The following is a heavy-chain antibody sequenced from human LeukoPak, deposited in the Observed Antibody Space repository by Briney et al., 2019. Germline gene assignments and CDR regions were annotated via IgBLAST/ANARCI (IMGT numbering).Heavy chain of an antibody. CDR2: IYTSGST. CDR1: GGSISSYY. J-gene: IGHJ3*02. D-gene: IGHD1-26*01. Sequence: SETLSLTCTVSGGSISSYYWSWIRQPAGKGLEWIGRIYTSGSTNYNPSLKSRVIISVDTSKNQFSLKLSSVTAADTAVYYCARDRSVGATFDAFDIWGQGTMVTVSS. CDR3: ARDRSVGATFDAFDI. V-gene: IGHV4-4*07.